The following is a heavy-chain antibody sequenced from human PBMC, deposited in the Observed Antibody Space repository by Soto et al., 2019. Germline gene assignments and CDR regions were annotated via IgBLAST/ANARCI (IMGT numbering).Heavy chain of an antibody. D-gene: IGHD2-8*02. Sequence: SETLSLTCAVYGGSFSGYYWSWIRQPPGKGLEWIGEINHSGSTNYNPSLKSRVTITVDTSKNQFSLKLSSVTAADTAVYYCARCPGVVWYYYYYGMDVWCQGTTVTVSS. CDR2: INHSGST. V-gene: IGHV4-34*01. J-gene: IGHJ6*02. CDR1: GGSFSGYY. CDR3: ARCPGVVWYYYYYGMDV.